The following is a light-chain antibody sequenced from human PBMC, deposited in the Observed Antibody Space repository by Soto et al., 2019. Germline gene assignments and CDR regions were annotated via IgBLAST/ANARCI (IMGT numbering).Light chain of an antibody. CDR2: AAS. CDR1: QGISSY. CDR3: QQYNSYSRT. V-gene: IGKV1-9*01. J-gene: IGKJ1*01. Sequence: DIQLTQSPSFLSASVGDRGTITCRASQGISSYLAWYQQKPGKAPKLLIYAASTLQSGVPSRFSGSGSGTEFTLTISSLQPDDFATYYCQQYNSYSRTFGQGTKVDIK.